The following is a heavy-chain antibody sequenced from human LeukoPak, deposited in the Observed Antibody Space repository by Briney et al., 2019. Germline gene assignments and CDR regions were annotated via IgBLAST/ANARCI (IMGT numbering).Heavy chain of an antibody. CDR2: ISGSGGST. J-gene: IGHJ4*02. Sequence: GGSLRLSCAASGFTFSSYAMSWVRQAPGKGLEWVSAISGSGGSTFYADSVESRFTISRDNSKNTLYLRVNSLRAEDTAVYYCAKGSYSGSYYALDYWGQGTLVTVSS. V-gene: IGHV3-23*01. CDR3: AKGSYSGSYYALDY. D-gene: IGHD1-26*01. CDR1: GFTFSSYA.